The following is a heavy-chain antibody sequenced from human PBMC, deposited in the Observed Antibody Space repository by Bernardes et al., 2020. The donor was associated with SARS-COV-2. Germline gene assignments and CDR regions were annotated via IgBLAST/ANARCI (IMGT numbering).Heavy chain of an antibody. CDR3: ARGSGYNFWNDHHFYYYYMDV. CDR2: IYYSGST. V-gene: IGHV4-59*01. CDR1: SGSINNYY. Sequence: SETLSLTCTVSSGSINNYYWGWIRQPPGKGLECICHIYYSGSTNYNPSLKSRLTISVDTSNNQFSLNLSSVTAADTAVYYCARGSGYNFWNDHHFYYYYMDVWGKGTTVTVSS. D-gene: IGHD3-3*01. J-gene: IGHJ6*03.